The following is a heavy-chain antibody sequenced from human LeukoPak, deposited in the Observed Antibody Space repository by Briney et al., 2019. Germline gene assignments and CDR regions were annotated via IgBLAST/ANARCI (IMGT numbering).Heavy chain of an antibody. V-gene: IGHV4-31*03. CDR3: ARDAYGSGVGLFGY. Sequence: SQTLSLTCTVSGGSISSGDYYWSWIRQPPGKGLEWIGYIYYSGSTYYNPSLKSRVTISVDTSKNQFSLKLSSVTAADTAVYYCARDAYGSGVGLFGYWGQGTLVTVSS. CDR2: IYYSGST. CDR1: GGSISSGDYY. D-gene: IGHD3-10*01. J-gene: IGHJ4*02.